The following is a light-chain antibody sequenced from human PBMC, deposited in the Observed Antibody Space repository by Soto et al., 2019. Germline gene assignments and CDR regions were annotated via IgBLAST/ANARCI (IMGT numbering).Light chain of an antibody. V-gene: IGLV1-40*01. CDR2: GNS. CDR1: SSNIGAGYD. CDR3: HSYDSSLSGYV. Sequence: QSVLTQPPSVSGAPGQRVTISCTGSSSNIGAGYDVHWYQQLPGTAPKLLISGNSNRPSGVPDRFSGSKSGTSASLAITGLQAEDEADYYCHSYDSSLSGYVFGTGTKVTVL. J-gene: IGLJ1*01.